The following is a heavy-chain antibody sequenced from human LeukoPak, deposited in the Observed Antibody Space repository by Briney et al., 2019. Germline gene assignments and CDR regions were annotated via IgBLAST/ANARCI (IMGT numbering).Heavy chain of an antibody. Sequence: GGSLRLSCAASGFTFSSYGMHWVRQAPGKGLEWVAFIRYDGSNKYYADSVKGRFTISRDNSKNTLYLQMNSLRAEDTAVYYCARATVMVRGAFDYWGQGTLVTVSS. J-gene: IGHJ4*02. CDR1: GFTFSSYG. V-gene: IGHV3-30*02. D-gene: IGHD3-10*01. CDR3: ARATVMVRGAFDY. CDR2: IRYDGSNK.